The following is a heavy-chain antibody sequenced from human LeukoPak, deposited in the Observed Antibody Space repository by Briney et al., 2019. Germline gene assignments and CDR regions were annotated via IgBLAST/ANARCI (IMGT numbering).Heavy chain of an antibody. J-gene: IGHJ5*02. CDR3: AQSLGSSNWIGNWFDP. CDR1: GGSISSSSHS. Sequence: PSEPLSLTCTVSGGSISSSSHSWGWIPQPPGKGLEWPGSIYYTGRTYYNPSLKSRVTISVDTSKNQFSLKLSSVTAADTAVYYCAQSLGSSNWIGNWFDPWGQGTLVTVSS. CDR2: IYYTGRT. D-gene: IGHD6-13*01. V-gene: IGHV4-39*01.